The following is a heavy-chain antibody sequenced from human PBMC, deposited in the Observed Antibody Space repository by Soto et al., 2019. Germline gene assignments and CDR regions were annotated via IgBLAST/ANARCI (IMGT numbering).Heavy chain of an antibody. CDR1: GYTFTGRY. V-gene: IGHV1-2*04. Sequence: GASVEVSCKASGYTFTGRYSRWVRQAPGQGLEWMGWINPNSGGTNYAQKFQGWVTMTRDTSISTAYMELSRLRSDDTAVYYCARQLGLYCSSTSCYFDYWGQGTLVTVSS. CDR2: INPNSGGT. D-gene: IGHD2-2*01. J-gene: IGHJ4*02. CDR3: ARQLGLYCSSTSCYFDY.